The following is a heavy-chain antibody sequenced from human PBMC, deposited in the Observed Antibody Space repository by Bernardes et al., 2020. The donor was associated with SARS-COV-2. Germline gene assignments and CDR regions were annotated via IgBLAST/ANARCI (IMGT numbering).Heavy chain of an antibody. V-gene: IGHV3-30*02. D-gene: IGHD3-16*01. CDR2: ISPVGNSK. Sequence: GGSLRLSCATSGFTFSPYGMHWVRQAPGKGLEWAASISPVGNSKYYADSVKGRFTISRDSSKNNIHLQMNSLRADDTAVYYCAKDVLGGFDSWGQGTLVTVSS. CDR1: GFTFSPYG. CDR3: AKDVLGGFDS. J-gene: IGHJ4*02.